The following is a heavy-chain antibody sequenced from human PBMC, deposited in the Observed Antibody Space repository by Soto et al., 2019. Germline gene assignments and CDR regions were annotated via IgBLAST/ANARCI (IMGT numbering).Heavy chain of an antibody. Sequence: GGSLRLSCAASGFTFSSYAMHWVRQAPGKGLEWVAVISYDGSNKYYADSVKGRFTISRDNSKNTLYLQMNSLRAEDTAVYYCARDLGGGGNNYYYYGMDVWGQGTTVTVSS. CDR2: ISYDGSNK. V-gene: IGHV3-30-3*01. CDR1: GFTFSSYA. J-gene: IGHJ6*02. CDR3: ARDLGGGGNNYYYYGMDV. D-gene: IGHD2-15*01.